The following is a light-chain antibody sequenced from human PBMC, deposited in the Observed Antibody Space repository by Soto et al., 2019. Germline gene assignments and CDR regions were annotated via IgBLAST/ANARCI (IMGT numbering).Light chain of an antibody. Sequence: ETVMTQFPLSLSVTPGEPASISCRSSQSLLHTNAHNYLDWYLQKSGQSPQLLIYLGSIRASGVPDRFSGSGSGTDFTLRISRVEAEDVGVYYCMQPLDLPVTFGQGTRLEMK. CDR3: MQPLDLPVT. CDR2: LGS. J-gene: IGKJ5*01. CDR1: QSLLHTNAHNY. V-gene: IGKV2-28*01.